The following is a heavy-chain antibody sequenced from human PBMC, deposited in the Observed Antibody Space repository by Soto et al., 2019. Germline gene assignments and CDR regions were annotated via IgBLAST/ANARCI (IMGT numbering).Heavy chain of an antibody. V-gene: IGHV4-30-4*01. J-gene: IGHJ3*01. CDR1: GGSISSGDYY. CDR2: IYYSGST. Sequence: SETLSLTCTVSGGSISSGDYYWSWIRQPPGKGLEWIGYIYYSGSTYYNPSLKSRVTISVDTSKNQFSLKLSSVTAADTALYYCAREKRGIPDALDFWGQGTMVT. D-gene: IGHD2-21*01. CDR3: AREKRGIPDALDF.